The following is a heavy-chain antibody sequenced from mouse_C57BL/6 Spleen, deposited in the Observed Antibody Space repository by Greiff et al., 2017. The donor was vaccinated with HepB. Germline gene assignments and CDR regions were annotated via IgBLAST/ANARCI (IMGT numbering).Heavy chain of an antibody. V-gene: IGHV3-6*01. J-gene: IGHJ3*01. CDR3: ARDYYGSTAWFAY. D-gene: IGHD1-1*01. Sequence: EVQRVESGPGLVKPSQSLSLTCSVTGYSFTSGYYWNWIRQFPGNKLEWMGYISYDGSNNYNPSLKNRISITRDTSKNQFFLKLNSVTTEDTATYYCARDYYGSTAWFAYWGQGTLVTVSA. CDR2: ISYDGSN. CDR1: GYSFTSGYY.